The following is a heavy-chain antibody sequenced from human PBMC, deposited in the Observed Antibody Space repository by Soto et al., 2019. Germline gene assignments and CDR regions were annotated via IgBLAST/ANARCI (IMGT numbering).Heavy chain of an antibody. CDR1: GGSISTYY. D-gene: IGHD3-9*01. Sequence: SETLSLTCTVSGGSISTYYWSWVRQCPGKGLEWIGYIYYSGSTTYNPSLKSRVTISTDTSKNQFSLNVSSVTAADTAVYYCARGVLWYYDFLTGALDRWGQGTLVTVSS. CDR3: ARGVLWYYDFLTGALDR. CDR2: IYYSGST. J-gene: IGHJ4*02. V-gene: IGHV4-59*01.